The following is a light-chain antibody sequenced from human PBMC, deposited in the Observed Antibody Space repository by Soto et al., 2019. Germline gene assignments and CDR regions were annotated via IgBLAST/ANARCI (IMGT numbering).Light chain of an antibody. CDR3: QQSYSTPHT. CDR2: AAS. V-gene: IGKV1-39*01. Sequence: DIQVTQSPSSLSASVGDRVTITCRASQSISSYLNWYQQKPGKAPKLLIYAASSLQSGVPSRFSGSGSGTDFTLTISDLQHEDFATYYCQQSYSTPHTFGRGTKVDIK. J-gene: IGKJ2*01. CDR1: QSISSY.